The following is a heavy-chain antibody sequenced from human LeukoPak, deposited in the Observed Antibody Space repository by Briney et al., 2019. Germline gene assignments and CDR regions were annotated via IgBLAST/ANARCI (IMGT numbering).Heavy chain of an antibody. CDR3: ARDRNLKRGSGYDAFDI. D-gene: IGHD3-22*01. V-gene: IGHV4-59*12. CDR1: GGSITTYY. J-gene: IGHJ3*02. CDR2: FYHTGST. Sequence: SETLSLTCTVYGGSITTYYWTWIRQTPEKGLQFIGSFYHTGSTNYNPSLEDALTISEEPSQNQFSLTLSSVTAADTDVYYCARDRNLKRGSGYDAFDIWGQGTMVTVSS.